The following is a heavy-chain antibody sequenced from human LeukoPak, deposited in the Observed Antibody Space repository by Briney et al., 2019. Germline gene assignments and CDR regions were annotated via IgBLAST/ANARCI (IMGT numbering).Heavy chain of an antibody. Sequence: GASVKVSCKASGYTFTSYYMHWVRQAPGQGLEWMGIINPSGGSTSYAQKFQGRVTMTRDTSTSTVYMELSSLRSEDTAVYYCARGGPLRESGIAARPFGAYYFDYWGQGTLVTVSS. D-gene: IGHD6-6*01. CDR2: INPSGGST. J-gene: IGHJ4*02. CDR1: GYTFTSYY. CDR3: ARGGPLRESGIAARPFGAYYFDY. V-gene: IGHV1-46*01.